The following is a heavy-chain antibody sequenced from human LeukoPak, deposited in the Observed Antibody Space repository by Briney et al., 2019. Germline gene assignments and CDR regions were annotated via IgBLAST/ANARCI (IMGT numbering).Heavy chain of an antibody. Sequence: ASVKVSCKASGYTFTDYYIHWVRQAPGQGREWMTYIDPNSGGPHFAQKFQGRVTLTRDTSISTAYMELKWLTSDDTAVYYCARDGVAGSSDAFDLWGQGTMVTVSS. J-gene: IGHJ3*01. CDR1: GYTFTDYY. D-gene: IGHD6-19*01. CDR3: ARDGVAGSSDAFDL. V-gene: IGHV1-2*02. CDR2: IDPNSGGP.